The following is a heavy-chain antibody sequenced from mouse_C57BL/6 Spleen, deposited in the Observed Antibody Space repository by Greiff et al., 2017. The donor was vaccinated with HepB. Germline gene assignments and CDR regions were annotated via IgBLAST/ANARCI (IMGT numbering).Heavy chain of an antibody. J-gene: IGHJ3*01. CDR1: GFTFSSYG. CDR3: ARHHYYGSSGAWFAY. CDR2: ISSGGSYT. Sequence: DVKLVESGGDLVKPGGSLKLSCAASGFTFSSYGMSWVRQTPDKRLEWVATISSGGSYTYYPDSVKGRFTISRDNAKNTLYLQMSSLKSEDTAMYYCARHHYYGSSGAWFAYWGQGTLVTVSA. V-gene: IGHV5-6*02. D-gene: IGHD1-1*01.